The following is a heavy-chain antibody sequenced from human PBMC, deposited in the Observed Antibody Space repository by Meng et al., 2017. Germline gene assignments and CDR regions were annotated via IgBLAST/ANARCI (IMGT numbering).Heavy chain of an antibody. CDR3: AAYYYDSSGYYLYFDY. Sequence: SSVKVSCKASGGTFSSYAISWVRQAPGQGLEWMGGIIPIFGTANYAQKFQGRVTITADESTSTAYMELSSLRSEDTAVYYCAAYYYDSSGYYLYFDYWGQGTLVTVSS. D-gene: IGHD3-22*01. V-gene: IGHV1-69*13. CDR1: GGTFSSYA. CDR2: IIPIFGTA. J-gene: IGHJ4*02.